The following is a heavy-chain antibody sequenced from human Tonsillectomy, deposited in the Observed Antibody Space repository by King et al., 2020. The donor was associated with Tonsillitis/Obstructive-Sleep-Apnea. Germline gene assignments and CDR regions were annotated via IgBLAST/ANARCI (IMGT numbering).Heavy chain of an antibody. V-gene: IGHV1-69*10. Sequence: HVQLVQSGAEVKKPGSSVKVSCKASGGTFSSYAISWVRQAPGQGLEWMGGIIPILGIANYAQTFQGRVTITADKSTSTAYMGLSSLRSEDTAVYYCAVGLEWPPMDVLGHGTTVSVS. CDR2: IIPILGIA. J-gene: IGHJ6*02. CDR1: GGTFSSYA. CDR3: AVGLEWPPMDV. D-gene: IGHD3-3*01.